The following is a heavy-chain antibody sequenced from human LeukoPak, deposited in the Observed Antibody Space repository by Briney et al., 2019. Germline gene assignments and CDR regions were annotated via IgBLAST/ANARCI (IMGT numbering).Heavy chain of an antibody. CDR3: ASTGPDISGHYQAY. D-gene: IGHD3-22*01. V-gene: IGHV4-30-4*08. J-gene: IGHJ4*02. Sequence: SKTLSLTCTVSGGSISSGDYYWSWIRQPPGKGLEWIGYIYYSGSTYYNPSLESRVTISVDRSKNQFSLKLTSVTAADTAVYYCASTGPDISGHYQAYWGQGTLVIVSS. CDR2: IYYSGST. CDR1: GGSISSGDYY.